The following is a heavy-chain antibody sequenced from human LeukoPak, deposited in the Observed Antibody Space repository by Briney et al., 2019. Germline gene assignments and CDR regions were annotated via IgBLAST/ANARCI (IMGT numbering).Heavy chain of an antibody. V-gene: IGHV1-24*01. CDR2: FDPEDGET. CDR3: AIHPAFTGVPARPFDY. CDR1: GYTLTELS. D-gene: IGHD5-18*01. J-gene: IGHJ4*02. Sequence: ASVKVSCKVSGYTLTELSMHWVRQAPGKGLEWMGGFDPEDGETIYAQKFQGRVTMTEDTSTDTAYMELSSLKASDTVIYYCAIHPAFTGVPARPFDYWGPGILVTVSS.